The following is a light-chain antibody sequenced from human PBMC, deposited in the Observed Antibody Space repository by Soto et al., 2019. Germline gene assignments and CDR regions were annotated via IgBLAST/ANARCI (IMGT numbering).Light chain of an antibody. CDR2: LGS. CDR1: QSLLQSDGYNY. CDR3: MQTLQIHRK. V-gene: IGKV2-28*01. J-gene: IGKJ1*01. Sequence: DIVMTQSPLSLPVTPGEPASISCRSSQSLLQSDGYNYLDWYLQKPGQSPQLLIYLGSNRASGVTDRFSGSGSGTDFTVKISRVEAEDVGVYYCMQTLQIHRKFGQRTKGDI.